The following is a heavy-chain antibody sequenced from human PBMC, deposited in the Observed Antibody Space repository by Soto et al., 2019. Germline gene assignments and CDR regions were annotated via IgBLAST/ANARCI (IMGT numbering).Heavy chain of an antibody. CDR2: IGPRDSDT. V-gene: IGHV3-23*01. Sequence: EVQLLESGGGLVQPGGSLRLSCAASGFTFSIYALSWVRQAPGKGLEWVSGIGPRDSDTYFADSVKGRFTISRDISMDMLYLLMNSLSAEDTAVYFCAKGGTYDIGGIDSWGQGILVTVSS. CDR1: GFTFSIYA. CDR3: AKGGTYDIGGIDS. D-gene: IGHD3-22*01. J-gene: IGHJ4*02.